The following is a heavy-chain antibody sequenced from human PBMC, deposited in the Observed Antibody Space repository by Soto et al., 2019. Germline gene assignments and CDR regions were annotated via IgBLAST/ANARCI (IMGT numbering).Heavy chain of an antibody. Sequence: PGGSLRLSCAASGFTFSNAWMNWVRQAPGKGLEWVGRIKSKTDGGTTDYAAPVKGRFTISRDDSKNTLYLQMNSLKTEDTAVYYCTTMVYAILGDYYGMDVWGQGTTVTVSS. CDR3: TTMVYAILGDYYGMDV. J-gene: IGHJ6*02. CDR1: GFTFSNAW. D-gene: IGHD2-8*01. V-gene: IGHV3-15*07. CDR2: IKSKTDGGTT.